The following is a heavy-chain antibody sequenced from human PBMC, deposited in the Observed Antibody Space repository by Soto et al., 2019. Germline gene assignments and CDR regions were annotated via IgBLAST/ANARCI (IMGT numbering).Heavy chain of an antibody. CDR3: ACYGAGSYQLFAP. CDR1: GGSISSGTYH. Sequence: SETLSLTCTVSGGSISSGTYHWTWIRQHPGKGLEWIGYIYYSGSTYYNPSLKSRVTISVDTSKNQFSLRLSSVTAADTAVYYCACYGAGSYQLFAPWGQGTLVPVSS. CDR2: IYYSGST. J-gene: IGHJ5*02. D-gene: IGHD3-10*01. V-gene: IGHV4-31*03.